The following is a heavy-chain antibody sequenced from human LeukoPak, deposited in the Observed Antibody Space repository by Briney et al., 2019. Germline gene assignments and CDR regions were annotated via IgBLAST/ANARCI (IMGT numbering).Heavy chain of an antibody. Sequence: SVNVTCKATVCTYSSYAISWVRQAAGKGLEWMGGIIPIFGKANYAQKFQGRVTITADDSTSTAYMELSSLRSEDTAVYYCARAGIAAAGTLDYWGQGTLVTVPS. V-gene: IGHV1-69*13. CDR1: VCTYSSYA. J-gene: IGHJ4*02. CDR2: IIPIFGKA. CDR3: ARAGIAAAGTLDY. D-gene: IGHD6-13*01.